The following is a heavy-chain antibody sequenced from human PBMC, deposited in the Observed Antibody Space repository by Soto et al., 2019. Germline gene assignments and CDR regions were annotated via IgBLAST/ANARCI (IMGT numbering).Heavy chain of an antibody. CDR2: ISAYNGNT. J-gene: IGHJ6*02. D-gene: IGHD3-10*01. CDR1: GYTFTSYG. V-gene: IGHV1-18*01. CDR3: AREVVLLWFGEFLPIGMDV. Sequence: QVQLVQSGAEVKKPGASVKVSCKASGYTFTSYGISWVRQAPGQGLEWMGWISAYNGNTNYAQKLQGRVTMTTDTSTSTAYMELRSLRSDDTVVYYCAREVVLLWFGEFLPIGMDVWGQGTTVTVSS.